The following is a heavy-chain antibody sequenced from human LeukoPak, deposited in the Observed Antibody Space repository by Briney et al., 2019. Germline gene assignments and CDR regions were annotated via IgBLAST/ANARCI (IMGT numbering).Heavy chain of an antibody. D-gene: IGHD3-3*01. V-gene: IGHV1-18*01. J-gene: IGHJ6*02. CDR3: AREYDFWSDMDV. Sequence: ASVKVSCKASGGTISNYGMSWVRQAPGQGLEWMGWISAYNGNTNYAQKLQGRVTMTTDTSTSTAYMELRSLRSDDTAVYYCAREYDFWSDMDVWGQGTTVTVSS. CDR1: GGTISNYG. CDR2: ISAYNGNT.